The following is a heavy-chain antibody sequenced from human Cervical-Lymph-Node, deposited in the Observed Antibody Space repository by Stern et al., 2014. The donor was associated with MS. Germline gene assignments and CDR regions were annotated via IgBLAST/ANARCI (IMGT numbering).Heavy chain of an antibody. J-gene: IGHJ4*02. V-gene: IGHV1-46*03. D-gene: IGHD1-26*01. CDR3: AREKGGTYYFDY. CDR1: GYTFTSYY. CDR2: IFLGGVTT. Sequence: HVQLGQSGAEVKKPGASVKVACKASGYTFTSYYIHWVRQAPGQGLEWMGIIFLGGVTTNYAQEFQGRVTMTTDTSTSTVYMELSSLRSEDTAVYFCAREKGGTYYFDYWGQGTLVTVSS.